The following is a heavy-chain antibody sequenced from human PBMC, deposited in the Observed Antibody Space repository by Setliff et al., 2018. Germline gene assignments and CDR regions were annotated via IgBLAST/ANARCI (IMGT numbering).Heavy chain of an antibody. CDR2: ISSTSSFT. Sequence: GGSLRLSCVASGFTFSDYYMTWIRQAPGKGLEWVSYISSTSSFTNYADSVKGRFTISRDNAKNSLYLQMNNLRAEDTALYFCARDASGSYGTEYFQHWGQGTLVTVSS. V-gene: IGHV3-11*06. CDR3: ARDASGSYGTEYFQH. D-gene: IGHD1-26*01. CDR1: GFTFSDYY. J-gene: IGHJ1*01.